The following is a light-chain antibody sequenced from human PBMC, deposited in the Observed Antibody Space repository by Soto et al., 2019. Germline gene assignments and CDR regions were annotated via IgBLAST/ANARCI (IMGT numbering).Light chain of an antibody. Sequence: QPVLTQPASVSGSPGQSITISCTGTSSDVGSYNLVSWYQQHPGKAPKLMIYEVNKRPSGVSNRFSGSKSGNTASLTISGLQAEDEADYYCCSYAGSSANWVFGGGTKVTVL. J-gene: IGLJ3*02. CDR1: SSDVGSYNL. V-gene: IGLV2-23*02. CDR3: CSYAGSSANWV. CDR2: EVN.